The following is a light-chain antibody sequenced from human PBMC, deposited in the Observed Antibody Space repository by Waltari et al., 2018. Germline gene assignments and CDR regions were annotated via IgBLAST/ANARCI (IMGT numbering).Light chain of an antibody. J-gene: IGLJ3*02. CDR3: QSYDGNNMV. CDR1: GDSIANTD. V-gene: IGLV6-57*02. CDR2: EDN. Sequence: FMLTQPHSVSESPGTTVTISCTGSGDSIANTDVQWYQQRPGSAPITVIYEDNQRTSGVPARFSGSIDRSSNSASLTISGLRTEDEADYYCQSYDGNNMVFGGGTKLTVL.